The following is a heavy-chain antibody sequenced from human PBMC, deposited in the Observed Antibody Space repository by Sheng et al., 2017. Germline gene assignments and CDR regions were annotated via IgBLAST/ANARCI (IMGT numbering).Heavy chain of an antibody. D-gene: IGHD5-12*01. V-gene: IGHV4-4*07. CDR3: ARARSISGYDSDWYFDL. CDR2: SYISGSN. CDR1: GGPISGYY. Sequence: QLQLQESGPRLVQPSETLSLTCTVSGGPISGYYLTWIRQSAGKGLVWIGPSYISGSNNYNPSLKSRVTTSVDTSNNRFSLKLTSVTAADTAVYYCARARSISGYDSDWYFDLWGRGTLVTISS. J-gene: IGHJ2*01.